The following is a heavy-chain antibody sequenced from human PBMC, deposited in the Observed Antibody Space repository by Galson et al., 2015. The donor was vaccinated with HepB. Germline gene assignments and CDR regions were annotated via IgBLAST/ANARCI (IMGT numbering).Heavy chain of an antibody. CDR1: RFTFDDYA. J-gene: IGHJ3*02. CDR3: AKDIEGRGSWYNGDAFDI. CDR2: ISWNSGSI. V-gene: IGHV3-9*01. D-gene: IGHD6-13*01. Sequence: SLRLSCAGSRFTFDDYAMHWVRQAPGKGLEWVSGISWNSGSIDYADSVKGRFTNSRDNAKNSLYLQMNSLRAEDTALYYCAKDIEGRGSWYNGDAFDIWGQGTMVTVSS.